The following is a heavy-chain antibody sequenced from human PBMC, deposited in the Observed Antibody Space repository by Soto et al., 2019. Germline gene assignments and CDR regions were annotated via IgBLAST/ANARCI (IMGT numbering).Heavy chain of an antibody. CDR3: AHRDSTGTTTYFDS. V-gene: IGHV2-26*01. CDR2: IFSNDEK. D-gene: IGHD1-1*01. Sequence: GSGPTLVNPTETLTLTCTVSGFSLSNARMGVSWIRQPPGKALEWLAHIFSNDEKSYSTSLKSRLTISKDTSKSQVVLTMTNMDPKDTATYYCAHRDSTGTTTYFDSWGQGIPVTVSS. CDR1: GFSLSNARMG. J-gene: IGHJ4*02.